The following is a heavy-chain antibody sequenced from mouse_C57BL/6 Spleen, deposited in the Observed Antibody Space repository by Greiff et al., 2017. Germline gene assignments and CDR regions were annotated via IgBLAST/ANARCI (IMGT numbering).Heavy chain of an antibody. Sequence: DVQLVESGGGLVQPGGSLKLSCAASGFTFSDYGMAWVRQAPRKGPEWVAFISNLAYSIYYEDTVTGRFTISRENSKNTLYLEMSSLRSEDTAMYYCARHESDGYDAMDYWGQGTSVTVSS. J-gene: IGHJ4*01. CDR3: ARHESDGYDAMDY. V-gene: IGHV5-15*01. CDR2: ISNLAYSI. CDR1: GFTFSDYG. D-gene: IGHD2-3*01.